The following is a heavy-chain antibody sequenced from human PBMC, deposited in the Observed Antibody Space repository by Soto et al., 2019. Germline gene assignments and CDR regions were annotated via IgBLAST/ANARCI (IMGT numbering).Heavy chain of an antibody. Sequence: EVQLVESGGGLVQPGGSLRLSCAASGFTFSSYAMHWVRQAPGTGLEYVSAISSNGGSTYYANSVKGRFTISRDNSKNTLYVQMGSLRAEDMAVYYCARDQEVTFPYYSYYGMDGWGQGTTVNVSS. CDR3: ARDQEVTFPYYSYYGMDG. V-gene: IGHV3-64*01. CDR2: ISSNGGST. J-gene: IGHJ6*02. D-gene: IGHD2-21*02. CDR1: GFTFSSYA.